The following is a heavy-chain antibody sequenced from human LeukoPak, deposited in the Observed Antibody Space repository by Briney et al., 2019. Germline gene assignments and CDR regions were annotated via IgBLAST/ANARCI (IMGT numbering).Heavy chain of an antibody. CDR3: ATIEVPVYCSGGSCYSALYYFDY. Sequence: ASVKVSCKVSGYTLTELSIHWVRQAPGKGLEWRGGFDPEDGEKIYAQKYQGRVTMTEATSTDTAYMELSSLRSEDTAVYYCATIEVPVYCSGGSCYSALYYFDYWGQGTLVTVSS. D-gene: IGHD2-15*01. V-gene: IGHV1-24*01. J-gene: IGHJ4*02. CDR1: GYTLTELS. CDR2: FDPEDGEK.